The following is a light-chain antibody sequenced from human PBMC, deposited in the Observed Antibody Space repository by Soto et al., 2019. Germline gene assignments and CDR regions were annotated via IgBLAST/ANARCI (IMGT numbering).Light chain of an antibody. Sequence: LTQSPFTLSLYLGDRDTLACRTSQSVSNYLAWYQQKPGQAPRLLIYGASNRATGIPDRFSGSGSGTDFTLTISRLEPEDFAVYYCQQYGDSPPWTFGQGTKVDIK. CDR3: QQYGDSPPWT. J-gene: IGKJ1*01. CDR1: QSVSNY. V-gene: IGKV3-20*01. CDR2: GAS.